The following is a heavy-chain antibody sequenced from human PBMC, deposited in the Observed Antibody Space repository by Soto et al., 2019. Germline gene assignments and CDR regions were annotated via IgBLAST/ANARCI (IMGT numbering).Heavy chain of an antibody. CDR2: INHSGST. CDR1: GGSFSGYY. J-gene: IGHJ5*02. Sequence: LEILSFTCAVCGGSFSGYYWILIRQPPGKGLEWIGEINHSGSTNYNPSLKSRVTISVDTSKNQFSLKLSSVTAADTAVYYCARGIYFGVVRWFDTWGEGTMDTDSS. D-gene: IGHD3-3*01. CDR3: ARGIYFGVVRWFDT. V-gene: IGHV4-34*01.